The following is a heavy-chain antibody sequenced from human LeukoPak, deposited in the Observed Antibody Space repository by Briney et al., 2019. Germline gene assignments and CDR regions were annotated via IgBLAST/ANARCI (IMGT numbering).Heavy chain of an antibody. CDR1: GFTFNTYS. Sequence: PGGSLRLSCEASGFTFNTYSMNWARQAPGKGLEWVSSIGSSGGYMFYADSVKGRFIISRDNAKDPLYLQMNSLRVEDTAVYYCLRGDRRDYWGQGTLVTVSS. CDR2: IGSSGGYM. J-gene: IGHJ4*02. V-gene: IGHV3-21*06. CDR3: LRGDRRDY.